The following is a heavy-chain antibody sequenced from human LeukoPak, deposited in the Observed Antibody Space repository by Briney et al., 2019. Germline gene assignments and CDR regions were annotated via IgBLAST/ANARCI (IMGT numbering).Heavy chain of an antibody. CDR1: GFTFSSYA. D-gene: IGHD6-6*01. Sequence: EGSLRLSCAASGFTFSSYAMSWVHQAPGKGLEWVSAISGSGGSTYYADSAKGRFTISRDNSKNTLYLQMNSLRAEDTAVYYCAKDRAGGAARPFDYWGQGTLVTVSS. CDR3: AKDRAGGAARPFDY. J-gene: IGHJ4*02. V-gene: IGHV3-23*01. CDR2: ISGSGGST.